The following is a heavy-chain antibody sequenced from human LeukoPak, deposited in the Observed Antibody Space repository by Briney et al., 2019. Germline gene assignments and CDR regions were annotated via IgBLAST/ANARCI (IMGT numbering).Heavy chain of an antibody. CDR3: ARGLIKLNWNYAGRGELGYYYYGMDV. V-gene: IGHV4-34*01. Sequence: KPSETLSLTCAVYGGSFSGYYWSWIRQPPGKGLEWIGEINHSGSTNYNPSLKSRVTISVDTSKNQFSLKLSSVTAADTAVYYCARGLIKLNWNYAGRGELGYYYYGMDVWGQGTTVTVSS. J-gene: IGHJ6*02. CDR1: GGSFSGYY. CDR2: INHSGST. D-gene: IGHD1-7*01.